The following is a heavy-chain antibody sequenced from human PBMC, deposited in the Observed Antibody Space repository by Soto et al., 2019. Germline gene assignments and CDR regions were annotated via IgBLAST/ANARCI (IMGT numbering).Heavy chain of an antibody. V-gene: IGHV3-33*01. CDR2: IWYDGSNK. J-gene: IGHJ4*02. Sequence: QVQLVESGGGVVQPGRSLRLSCAASGFTFSSYGMHWVRQAPGKGLEWVAVIWYDGSNKYYADSVKGRFTISRDNSKNTLYLQMNSLRAEDTAVYYCAREGCSGGSCYTIGEWGQGTLVTVSS. D-gene: IGHD2-15*01. CDR3: AREGCSGGSCYTIGE. CDR1: GFTFSSYG.